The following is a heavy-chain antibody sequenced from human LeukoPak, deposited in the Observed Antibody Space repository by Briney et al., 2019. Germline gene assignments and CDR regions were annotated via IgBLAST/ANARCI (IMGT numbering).Heavy chain of an antibody. Sequence: WVXXARGXXXXXXAFIRYYGRNKYSADSLNARFTISRDNSKNTLYLQMNSLRAEDTAEYHCAKVADFGSADAFDICGQGTMVPVSS. D-gene: IGHD3-10*01. J-gene: IGHJ3*02. CDR2: IRYYGRNK. V-gene: IGHV3-30*02. CDR3: AKVADFGSADAFDI.